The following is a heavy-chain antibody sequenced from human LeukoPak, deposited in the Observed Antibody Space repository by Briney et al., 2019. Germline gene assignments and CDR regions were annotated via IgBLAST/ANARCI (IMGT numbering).Heavy chain of an antibody. J-gene: IGHJ4*02. Sequence: GASVKVSCKASGFTFTISAVQWVRQARGQRLEWIGWIVVGSGNTNYAQKFQERVTITRDMSTSTAYMELSSLRSEDTAVYYCAAGVNVWFGELYRLDYWGQGTLATVSS. CDR1: GFTFTISA. CDR3: AAGVNVWFGELYRLDY. V-gene: IGHV1-58*01. D-gene: IGHD3-10*01. CDR2: IVVGSGNT.